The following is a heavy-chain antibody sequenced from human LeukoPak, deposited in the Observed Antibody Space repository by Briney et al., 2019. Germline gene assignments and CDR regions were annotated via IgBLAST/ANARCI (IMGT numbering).Heavy chain of an antibody. CDR2: FYSSGNS. CDR3: ARDSAAGTPFDY. V-gene: IGHV4-59*01. CDR1: GGSISGYY. Sequence: SETLSLTCTVSGGSISGYYWSWIRQAPGKGLEWIGYFYSSGNSNYNPSLKSRVTISVDTSKNQFSLKLSSVTAADTAVYYCARDSAAGTPFDYWGQGTLVTVSS. J-gene: IGHJ4*02. D-gene: IGHD6-13*01.